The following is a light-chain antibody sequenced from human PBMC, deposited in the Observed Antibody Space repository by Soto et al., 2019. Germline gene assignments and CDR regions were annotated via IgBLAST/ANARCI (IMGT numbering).Light chain of an antibody. CDR3: SSYAGSNIVV. V-gene: IGLV2-8*01. CDR2: EVS. CDR1: SSDVGGYNY. Sequence: QSALTQPPSASGSPGQSVTISCTGTSSDVGGYNYVSWYQQHPGKAPKLMIYEVSKRPSGVPDRFSGSKSGNTASLTVSGLQAEEEADDYCSSYAGSNIVVFGGGTKLTVL. J-gene: IGLJ2*01.